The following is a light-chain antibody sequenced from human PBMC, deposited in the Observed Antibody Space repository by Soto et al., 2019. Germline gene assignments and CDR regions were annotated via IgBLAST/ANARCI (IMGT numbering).Light chain of an antibody. CDR3: QQYGGSPT. V-gene: IGKV3-20*01. CDR1: QSVSSDY. CDR2: GAS. J-gene: IGKJ1*01. Sequence: IVLTQSPGTLSMSPGERPTLSCRASQSVSSDYLAWYQQKPGQPPRLLIYGASSRATGSPDRFSGSGSGTDFTLTISRLEPGDFAVYYCQQYGGSPTFGQGTKVDIK.